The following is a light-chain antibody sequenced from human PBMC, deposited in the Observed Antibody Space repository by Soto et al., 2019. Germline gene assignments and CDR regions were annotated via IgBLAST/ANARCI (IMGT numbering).Light chain of an antibody. J-gene: IGKJ3*01. V-gene: IGKV3-20*01. CDR3: QQYDTPYFT. CDR1: QNISSKS. Sequence: EIVLTQSPGTLSLSPGERATLSCRAGQNISSKSLAWYQQKPGQAPRLLIYGASSRAADVPDRFSGGGSGTDFTLTVNRLEPEDFAVYYCQQYDTPYFTFGPGTRVDMK. CDR2: GAS.